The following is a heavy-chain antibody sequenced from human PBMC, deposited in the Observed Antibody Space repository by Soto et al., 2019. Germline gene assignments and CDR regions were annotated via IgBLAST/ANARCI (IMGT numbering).Heavy chain of an antibody. J-gene: IGHJ6*02. CDR2: INPSGGST. V-gene: IGHV1-46*01. CDR1: GYTFTTYY. D-gene: IGHD5-18*01. Sequence: QVQLVQSGAEVKKPGASVKVSCETSGYTFTTYYMHWVRRAPGQGLEWMGMINPSGGSTSYAQKFQGRVTMTRDTYTRTIDMELSSLRRDDTAIYYCARRAYNYANMDVWGQGTTVTVSS. CDR3: ARRAYNYANMDV.